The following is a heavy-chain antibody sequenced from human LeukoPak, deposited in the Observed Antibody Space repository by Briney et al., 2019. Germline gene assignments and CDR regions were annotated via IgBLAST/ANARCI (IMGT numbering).Heavy chain of an antibody. D-gene: IGHD3-22*01. CDR1: GFTFSSYA. J-gene: IGHJ4*02. CDR2: ISGSGGST. V-gene: IGHV3-23*01. CDR3: AKVEVGYDSSGYSYFDY. Sequence: GGSLRLSCAASGFTFSSYAMSWVRQAPGKGLEWVSAISGSGGSTYYADSVNGRFTISRDNSKNTLYLQMNSLRAEDTAVYYCAKVEVGYDSSGYSYFDYWGQGTLVTVSS.